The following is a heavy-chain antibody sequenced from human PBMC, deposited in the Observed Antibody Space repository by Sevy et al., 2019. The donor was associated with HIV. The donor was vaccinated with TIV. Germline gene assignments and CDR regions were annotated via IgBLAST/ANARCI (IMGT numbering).Heavy chain of an antibody. CDR3: ARKGWDGYNHPIDY. V-gene: IGHV3-33*01. J-gene: IGHJ4*02. CDR2: IWYDGSNK. Sequence: GGSLRLSCAASGFTFSSYGMHWVRQAPGKGLEWVAFIWYDGSNKYYADSVKGRFTISRDNSKNTLYLQMNSLRAEDTAVYYCARKGWDGYNHPIDYWGQGTLVTVSS. CDR1: GFTFSSYG. D-gene: IGHD5-12*01.